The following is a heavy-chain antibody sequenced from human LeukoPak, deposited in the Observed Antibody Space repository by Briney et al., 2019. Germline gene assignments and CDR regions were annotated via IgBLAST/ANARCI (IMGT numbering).Heavy chain of an antibody. CDR2: ISYDGSNK. V-gene: IGHV3-30*04. J-gene: IGHJ4*02. Sequence: PGRSLRLSCAASGFPFSSYTPHWVRQAPGKGLEWVSVISYDGSNKYYADSVKGRFTISRDNSKNTLYLQMNSLRVEDTAVYYCGRRWGSCVDYGGQGTLVTVSS. D-gene: IGHD6-13*01. CDR3: GRRWGSCVDY. CDR1: GFPFSSYT.